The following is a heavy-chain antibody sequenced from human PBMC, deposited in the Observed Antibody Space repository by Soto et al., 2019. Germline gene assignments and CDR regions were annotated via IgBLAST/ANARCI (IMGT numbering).Heavy chain of an antibody. V-gene: IGHV3-15*07. D-gene: IGHD2-21*01. Sequence: LSLSCAASGFTLSHAWMNCVRQAPGKGLEWVGRIKSKTDGGTTDYAAPVKGRFTISRDDSKNTLYLQMNSLKTEDTAVYYCTTDEYCGGDCHDSWGQGTLVTVS. J-gene: IGHJ4*02. CDR2: IKSKTDGGTT. CDR3: TTDEYCGGDCHDS. CDR1: GFTLSHAW.